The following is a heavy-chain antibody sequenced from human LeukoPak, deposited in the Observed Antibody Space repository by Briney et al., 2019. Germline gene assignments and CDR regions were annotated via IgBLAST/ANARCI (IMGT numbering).Heavy chain of an antibody. CDR2: MNPNSGNT. CDR1: GYTFTSYD. V-gene: IGHV1-18*01. Sequence: ASVKVSCKASGYTFTSYDINWVRQATGQGLEWMGWMNPNSGNTNYAQKLQGRVTMTTDTSTSTAYMELRSLRSDDTAVYYCARDGHPYYDILTGYYGRGGYNWFDPWGQGTLVTVSS. CDR3: ARDGHPYYDILTGYYGRGGYNWFDP. J-gene: IGHJ5*02. D-gene: IGHD3-9*01.